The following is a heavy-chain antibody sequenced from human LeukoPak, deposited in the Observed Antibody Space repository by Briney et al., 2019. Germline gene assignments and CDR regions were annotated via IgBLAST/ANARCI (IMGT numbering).Heavy chain of an antibody. D-gene: IGHD3-3*01. V-gene: IGHV3-66*01. J-gene: IGHJ4*02. CDR1: GFTVSSNY. Sequence: GGSLRLSCVVSGFTVSSNYMSWVRRAPGKGLEWVSVLYSGGSTNYADSVKGRFTISRDNSKNTLYLQMNSLRSEDTAVYYCARVRFLEWLSFDYWGRGTLVTVSS. CDR3: ARVRFLEWLSFDY. CDR2: LYSGGST.